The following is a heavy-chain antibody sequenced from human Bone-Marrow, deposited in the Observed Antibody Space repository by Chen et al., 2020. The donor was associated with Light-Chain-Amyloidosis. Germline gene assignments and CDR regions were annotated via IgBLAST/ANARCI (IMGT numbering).Heavy chain of an antibody. V-gene: IGHV4-39*01. CDR3: AELLANSYAPP. CDR2: ISFCGKT. J-gene: IGHJ5*02. D-gene: IGHD5-18*01. Sequence: QLQLQESGPELAKPSETLSLTCKVSGGSVRSRGFYWGWIRQSPGKGLAWIASISFCGKTYYNPSLKRRVTISIDTSKSQFSRKVTSVTAADTALEYCAELLANSYAPPRGHGTLAT. CDR1: GGSVRSRGFY.